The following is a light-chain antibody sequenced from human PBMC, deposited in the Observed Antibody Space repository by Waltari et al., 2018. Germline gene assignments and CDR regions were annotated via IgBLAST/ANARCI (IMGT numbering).Light chain of an antibody. CDR2: EAS. CDR1: QYIGDY. V-gene: IGKV3-11*01. CDR3: QNRRNWPLLT. J-gene: IGKJ4*01. Sequence: VLTQSPATLSLSPGDRATLSCKASQYIGDYVAWYQQKPGQAPRLLRAEASNSATGIPDRFSASGAGTDFTLTVSSLEPEDFAVYYCQNRRNWPLLTVGGVTKVEIK.